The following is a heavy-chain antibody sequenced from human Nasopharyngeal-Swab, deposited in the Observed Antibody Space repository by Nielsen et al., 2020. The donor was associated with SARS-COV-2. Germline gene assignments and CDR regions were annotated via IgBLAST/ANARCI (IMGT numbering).Heavy chain of an antibody. V-gene: IGHV4-59*13. J-gene: IGHJ6*02. Sequence: RLAPGKGLEWFGYIYYSGSTNYNPSLKSRVTISVDTSKNQFSLKLSSVTAADTAVYYCARDLNPNSSGWLPYYYYGMDVWGQGTTVTVSS. CDR3: ARDLNPNSSGWLPYYYYGMDV. D-gene: IGHD6-19*01. CDR2: IYYSGST.